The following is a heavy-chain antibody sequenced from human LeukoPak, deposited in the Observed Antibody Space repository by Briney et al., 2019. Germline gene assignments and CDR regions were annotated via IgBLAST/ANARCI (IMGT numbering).Heavy chain of an antibody. Sequence: GGSLRLSCAASGFTFSSYGMHWVRQAPGKGLEWVAVIWYDGSNKYYADSVKGRFTISRDNSKNTLYLQMNSLRAEDTAVYYCARGSEYSSFYYYYYMDVWGKGTTVTVSS. CDR1: GFTFSSYG. CDR2: IWYDGSNK. D-gene: IGHD6-6*01. V-gene: IGHV3-33*01. J-gene: IGHJ6*03. CDR3: ARGSEYSSFYYYYYMDV.